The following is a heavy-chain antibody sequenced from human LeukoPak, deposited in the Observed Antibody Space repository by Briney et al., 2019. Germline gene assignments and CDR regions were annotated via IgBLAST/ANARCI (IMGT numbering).Heavy chain of an antibody. J-gene: IGHJ4*02. V-gene: IGHV4-39*01. CDR1: GGSISSSSYS. D-gene: IGHD3-3*01. Sequence: SEILSLTCTVSGGSISSSSYSWGWIRQPPGKGLEWIGSIYYSGTTYYNPSLKSRVTISVDTSKIQFSLKLSSVAATDTAVYFCARLRFDFWSGYTHPYFDYWGQGTLVTVSS. CDR3: ARLRFDFWSGYTHPYFDY. CDR2: IYYSGTT.